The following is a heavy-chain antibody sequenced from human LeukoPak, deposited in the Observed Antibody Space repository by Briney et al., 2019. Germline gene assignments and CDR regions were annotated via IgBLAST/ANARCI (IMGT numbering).Heavy chain of an antibody. Sequence: SETLSLTCTVSGGSISSYYWSWIRQPPGKGLEWIGSIYHSGSTYYNPSLKSRVTISVDTSKNQFSLKLSSVTAADTAVYYCARVGLADYWGQGTLVTVSS. V-gene: IGHV4-38-2*02. CDR2: IYHSGST. D-gene: IGHD3-3*02. J-gene: IGHJ4*02. CDR1: GGSISSYY. CDR3: ARVGLADY.